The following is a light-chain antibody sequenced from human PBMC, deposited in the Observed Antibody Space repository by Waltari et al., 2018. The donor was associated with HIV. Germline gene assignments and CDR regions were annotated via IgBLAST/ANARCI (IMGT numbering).Light chain of an antibody. J-gene: IGLJ2*01. Sequence: SYELTQPPSVSVSPGQKARIPGSGDALPNHYASWYQRKPGQAPVLVIYKDSERPSGIPERFSGSSSGTTVTLTISGVQAEDEADYYCQSAYSSGTYVLFGGGTKLTVL. CDR2: KDS. CDR3: QSAYSSGTYVL. V-gene: IGLV3-25*03. CDR1: ALPNHY.